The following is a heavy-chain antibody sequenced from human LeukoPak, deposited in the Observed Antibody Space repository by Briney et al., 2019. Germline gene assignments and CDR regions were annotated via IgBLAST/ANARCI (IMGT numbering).Heavy chain of an antibody. V-gene: IGHV4-34*01. CDR3: ARHAYSIFYYYYYMDV. D-gene: IGHD3-16*01. J-gene: IGHJ6*03. CDR2: INHSGST. CDR1: GGSFSGYY. Sequence: SETLSLTCAVYGGSFSGYYWSWIRQPPGKGLEWIGEINHSGSTNYNPSLKSRVTISVDTSKNQFSLKLSSVTAADTAVYYCARHAYSIFYYYYYMDVWGKGTTATVSS.